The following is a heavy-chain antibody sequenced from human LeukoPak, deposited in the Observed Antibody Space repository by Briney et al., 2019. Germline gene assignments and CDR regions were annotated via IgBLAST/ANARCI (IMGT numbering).Heavy chain of an antibody. V-gene: IGHV4-34*01. CDR3: ARGGGWYLNWFDP. D-gene: IGHD6-19*01. J-gene: IGHJ5*02. Sequence: PSETLSLTCAVYGGSFSGYYWGWIRQPPGKGLEWIGEINHSGSTNYNPSLKSRVTISVDTSKNQFSLELSSVTAADTAVYYCARGGGWYLNWFDPWGQGTLVTVSS. CDR2: INHSGST. CDR1: GGSFSGYY.